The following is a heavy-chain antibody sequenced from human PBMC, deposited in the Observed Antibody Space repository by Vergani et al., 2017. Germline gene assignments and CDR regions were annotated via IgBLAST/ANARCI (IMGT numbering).Heavy chain of an antibody. D-gene: IGHD2-2*01. CDR2: LRYDGSNE. J-gene: IGHJ6*02. V-gene: IGHV3-30*02. Sequence: QVQLVESGGGVVQPGGSLRLSCAASGFSFSTYGMHWVRQAPGRGLEWVAFLRYDGSNEYYGDAVKGRFIISRDNSKNMLSLEMHSLRPEDTAVYYCAKSYCSSLSCYALYGMEVWGQGTTVTVSS. CDR1: GFSFSTYG. CDR3: AKSYCSSLSCYALYGMEV.